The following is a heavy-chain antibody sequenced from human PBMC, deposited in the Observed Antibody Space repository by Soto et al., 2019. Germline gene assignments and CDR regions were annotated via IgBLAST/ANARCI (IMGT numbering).Heavy chain of an antibody. CDR2: INPNSGGT. D-gene: IGHD6-19*01. CDR3: ARVAAVAYYYGMDV. V-gene: IGHV1-2*02. J-gene: IGHJ6*02. CDR1: GYTFTGYY. Sequence: ASVKVSCKASGYTFTGYYMHWVRQAPGQGLEWMGWINPNSGGTNYAQKFQGRVTMTRDTSISTAYMELSRLRSDDTAVYYCARVAAVAYYYGMDVWGQGTTVTAP.